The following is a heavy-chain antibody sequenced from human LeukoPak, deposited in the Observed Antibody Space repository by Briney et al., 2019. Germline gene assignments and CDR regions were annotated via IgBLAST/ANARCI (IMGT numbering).Heavy chain of an antibody. CDR3: AKNTAMAWYYFDY. CDR2: ISGSGGST. V-gene: IGHV3-23*01. Sequence: GGSLRLSCAASGFTFSSYAMSWVRQAPGKGLEWASAISGSGGSTYYADSVKGRFTISRDNSKNTLYLQMNSLRAEDTAVYYCAKNTAMAWYYFDYWGQGTLVTVSS. CDR1: GFTFSSYA. D-gene: IGHD5-18*01. J-gene: IGHJ4*02.